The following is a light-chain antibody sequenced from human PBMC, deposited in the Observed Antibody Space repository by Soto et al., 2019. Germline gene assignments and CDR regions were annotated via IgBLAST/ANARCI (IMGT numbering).Light chain of an antibody. Sequence: DIQMTQSPPSLSASVGDRVTITCRTSQTVRKYLNWYQQKPGKAPDLLVYTTSTLHSGVPSRFSGSGSGTDFTLTITSLQPEDFATYYGQQTYSLPRTFGQGTRVE. J-gene: IGKJ1*01. CDR2: TTS. V-gene: IGKV1-39*01. CDR3: QQTYSLPRT. CDR1: QTVRKY.